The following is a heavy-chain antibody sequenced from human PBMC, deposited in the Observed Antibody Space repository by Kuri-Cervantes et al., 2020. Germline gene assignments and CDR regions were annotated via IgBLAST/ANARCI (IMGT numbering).Heavy chain of an antibody. CDR1: GFTFSSYS. CDR2: ISSSSSTI. CDR3: AKVSYGGSHGSGSH. Sequence: GGSLRLSCAASGFTFSSYSMNWVRQAPGKGLEWVSYISSSSSTIYYADSVKGRFTISRDNAKNSLYLQMNSLRVEDTAVYYCAKVSYGGSHGSGSHWGQGTLVTVSS. D-gene: IGHD3-10*01. V-gene: IGHV3-48*04. J-gene: IGHJ4*02.